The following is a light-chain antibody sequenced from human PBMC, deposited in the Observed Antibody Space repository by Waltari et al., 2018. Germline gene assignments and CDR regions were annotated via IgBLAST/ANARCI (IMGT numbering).Light chain of an antibody. V-gene: IGKV1-5*03. J-gene: IGKJ3*01. CDR1: QSIGSW. Sequence: DIQMTQSPSTLSTSVGDRVTITCRASQSIGSWLAWYQQKPGKAPKLLIYEATSLESGVPSRFSASGSGTEFTLTISSLQPDDFATYYCQRYNSYPITFVPGTKVDI. CDR2: EAT. CDR3: QRYNSYPIT.